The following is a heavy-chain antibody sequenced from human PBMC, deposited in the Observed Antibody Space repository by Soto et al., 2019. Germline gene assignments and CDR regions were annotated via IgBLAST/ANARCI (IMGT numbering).Heavy chain of an antibody. V-gene: IGHV1-18*01. CDR2: ISASDGET. D-gene: IGHD1-1*01. CDR3: GRDPRWQQLELDS. J-gene: IGHJ4*02. CDR1: GYPFTSYG. Sequence: QVQLVQSGAEVTKPGASVKVSCKASGYPFTSYGVSWVRQAPGQGLEWIGWISASDGETHSAQKFQGRVTMTTDTSTTTAYLDLRSLTSDDTAVYYCGRDPRWQQLELDSWGQGTLVTVSS.